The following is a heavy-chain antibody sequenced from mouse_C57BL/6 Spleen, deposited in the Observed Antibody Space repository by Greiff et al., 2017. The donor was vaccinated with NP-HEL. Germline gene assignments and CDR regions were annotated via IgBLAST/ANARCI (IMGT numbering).Heavy chain of an antibody. CDR1: GFTFSDYG. V-gene: IGHV5-17*01. CDR2: ISSGSSTI. J-gene: IGHJ2*01. Sequence: EVQLQESGGGLVKPGGSLKLSCAASGFTFSDYGMHWVRQAPEKGLEWVAYISSGSSTIYYADTVKGRFTISGDNAKNTLFLQMTSLRSEDTAMYYCAGFPLFDYWGQGTTLTVSS. CDR3: AGFPLFDY.